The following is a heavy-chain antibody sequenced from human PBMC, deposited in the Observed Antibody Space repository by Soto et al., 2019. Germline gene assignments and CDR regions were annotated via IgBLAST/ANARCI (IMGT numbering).Heavy chain of an antibody. D-gene: IGHD6-19*01. J-gene: IGHJ1*01. Sequence: GSLRLSWAASGFTFSSHCMSWVRQAPGKGLEWVSAISDSRGTSYYADSVKGRFTISRDSSKNTLYLQMNSLRAEDTAVYYCAKSDSSGWYHHFQHWGQGTPVTVSS. CDR2: ISDSRGTS. CDR3: AKSDSSGWYHHFQH. CDR1: GFTFSSHC. V-gene: IGHV3-23*01.